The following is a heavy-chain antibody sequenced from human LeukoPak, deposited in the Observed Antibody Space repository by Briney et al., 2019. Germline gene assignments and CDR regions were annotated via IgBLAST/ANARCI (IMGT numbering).Heavy chain of an antibody. CDR2: IYTSGST. CDR3: ARDAGLAARRFYMDV. J-gene: IGHJ6*03. D-gene: IGHD6-6*01. CDR1: GGSISSGSYY. V-gene: IGHV4-61*02. Sequence: SETLSLTCTVSGGSISSGSYYWSWIRQPAGKGLEWIGRIYTSGSTNYNPSLKSRVTISVDTSKNQFSLKLSSVTAADTAVYYCARDAGLAARRFYMDVWGKGPRSPSP.